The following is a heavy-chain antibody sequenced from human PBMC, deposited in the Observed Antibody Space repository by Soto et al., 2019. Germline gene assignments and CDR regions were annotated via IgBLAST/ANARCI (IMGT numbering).Heavy chain of an antibody. J-gene: IGHJ5*02. D-gene: IGHD1-1*01. Sequence: QMQLQESGPGLVRPSETLSLTCTVSNGSISSPIYYWGWIRQPPGKGLEWIGSIHQTGSTYYNPSLQGRVTISVDTSKNQVSLKLSSVTAADTAMYFCAGRSSLASVQLFFREISNYNWFDPWGQGTLVTVSS. CDR1: NGSISSPIYY. V-gene: IGHV4-39*01. CDR3: AGRSSLASVQLFFREISNYNWFDP. CDR2: IHQTGST.